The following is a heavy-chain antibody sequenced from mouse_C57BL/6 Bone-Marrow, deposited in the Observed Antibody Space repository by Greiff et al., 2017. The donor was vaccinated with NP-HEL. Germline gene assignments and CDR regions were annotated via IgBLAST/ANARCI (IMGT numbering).Heavy chain of an antibody. CDR3: ARYYGYDRTWFAD. J-gene: IGHJ3*01. V-gene: IGHV1-69*01. CDR1: GYTFTSYW. Sequence: QVQLQQPGAELVMPGASVKLSCKASGYTFTSYWMHWVKQRPGQGLEWIGEIDPSDSYTNYNQKFKGKSTLTVDKSSSTAYMQLSSLTSEDSAVYYCARYYGYDRTWFADWGQGTLVTVSA. D-gene: IGHD2-2*01. CDR2: IDPSDSYT.